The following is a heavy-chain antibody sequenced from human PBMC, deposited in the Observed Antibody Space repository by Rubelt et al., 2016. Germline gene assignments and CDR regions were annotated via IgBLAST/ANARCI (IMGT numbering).Heavy chain of an antibody. D-gene: IGHD6-6*01. J-gene: IGHJ2*01. Sequence: QVQLVQSGAEVKKPGASVKVSCKASGYTFTSYGISWVRQAPGQGLEWMGWISAYNGNTNSAQKLQGRATMTTDTSTSTAYMELRSLRSEDTAVYYCARDRIRIAARQGWYFDLWGRGTLVTVSS. V-gene: IGHV1-18*01. CDR2: ISAYNGNT. CDR3: ARDRIRIAARQGWYFDL. CDR1: GYTFTSYG.